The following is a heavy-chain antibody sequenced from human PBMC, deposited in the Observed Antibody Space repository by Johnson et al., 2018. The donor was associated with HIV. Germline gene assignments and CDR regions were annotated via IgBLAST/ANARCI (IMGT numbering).Heavy chain of an antibody. Sequence: VQLVESGGGVVQPGRSLRLSCAASGFTVSSNEMSWVLQAPGKGLEWVSSFSGGSTYYADSVKGRFTISRDNAKNSLYLQMNSLRAEDTAVYYCAGGSGFDAFDIWGQGTMVTVSS. V-gene: IGHV3-21*01. CDR1: GFTVSSNE. D-gene: IGHD6-19*01. CDR2: FSGGST. CDR3: AGGSGFDAFDI. J-gene: IGHJ3*02.